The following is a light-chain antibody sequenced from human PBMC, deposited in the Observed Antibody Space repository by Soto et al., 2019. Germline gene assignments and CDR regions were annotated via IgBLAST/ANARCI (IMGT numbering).Light chain of an antibody. V-gene: IGKV1-5*03. CDR2: KAS. CDR1: QSISSW. Sequence: DIQMTQSPSTLSASVGDRVTITCRASQSISSWLDWYQQKPGKAPKLLMYKASSLESGVPSRFSGSGSGTEFTLTISSLQPDDFATYHCQQYNSYPWTFGQGTKVEIK. CDR3: QQYNSYPWT. J-gene: IGKJ1*01.